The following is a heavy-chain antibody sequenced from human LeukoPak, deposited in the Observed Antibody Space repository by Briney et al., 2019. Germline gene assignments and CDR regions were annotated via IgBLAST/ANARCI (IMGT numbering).Heavy chain of an antibody. Sequence: ASVKVSCKASGYTFTSYYMHWVRQAPGQGLEWMGIINPSGGSTSYAQKFQGGVTMTRDTSTSTAYMELRSLRSDDTAVYYCASKYCSSTSCYDAFDIWGQGTMVTVSS. D-gene: IGHD2-2*01. J-gene: IGHJ3*02. CDR1: GYTFTSYY. V-gene: IGHV1-46*01. CDR3: ASKYCSSTSCYDAFDI. CDR2: INPSGGST.